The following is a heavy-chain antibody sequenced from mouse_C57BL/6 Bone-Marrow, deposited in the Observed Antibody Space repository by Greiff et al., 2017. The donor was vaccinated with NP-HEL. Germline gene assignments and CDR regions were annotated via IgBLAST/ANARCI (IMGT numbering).Heavy chain of an antibody. CDR3: ARGRNYDWFAY. CDR1: GYSITSGYD. D-gene: IGHD1-1*01. Sequence: EVQLQQSGPGMVKPSQSLSLTCTVTGYSITSGYDWHWIRHFPGNTLEWMGYISYSGSTNYNPSLKSRISITHDTSKNHFFLKLNSVTTEDTATYYCARGRNYDWFAYWGQGTLVTVSA. J-gene: IGHJ3*01. V-gene: IGHV3-1*01. CDR2: ISYSGST.